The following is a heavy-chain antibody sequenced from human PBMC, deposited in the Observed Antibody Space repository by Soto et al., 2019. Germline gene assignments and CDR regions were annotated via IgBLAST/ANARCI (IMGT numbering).Heavy chain of an antibody. D-gene: IGHD5-18*01. CDR2: ISAYNGNT. CDR1: GYTFTSYG. Sequence: VASVKVSCKASGYTFTSYGISWVRQAPGQGLEWMGWISAYNGNTNYAQKLQGRVTMTTDTSTSTAYMELRSLRSDDTAVYYCARDSRHTAMVKVSYWGQGTLVTVSS. CDR3: ARDSRHTAMVKVSY. V-gene: IGHV1-18*01. J-gene: IGHJ4*02.